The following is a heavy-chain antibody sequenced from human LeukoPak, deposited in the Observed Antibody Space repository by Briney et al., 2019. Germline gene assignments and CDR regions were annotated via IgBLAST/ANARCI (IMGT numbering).Heavy chain of an antibody. Sequence: ASVKVSCKASGYPFTTYYMHWLRQAPGQGLQWMGIINPSGGSTTYAQKFQGRVTMTRDTPTVTAYMELSSLRSEDTAVYYCARPLSPYQFYFHTWGQGTLLTVSS. CDR3: ARPLSPYQFYFHT. D-gene: IGHD3-16*02. J-gene: IGHJ4*02. V-gene: IGHV1-46*01. CDR1: GYPFTTYY. CDR2: INPSGGST.